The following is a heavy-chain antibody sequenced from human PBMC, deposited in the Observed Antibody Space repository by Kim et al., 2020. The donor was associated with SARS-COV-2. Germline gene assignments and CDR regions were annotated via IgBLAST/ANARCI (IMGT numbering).Heavy chain of an antibody. D-gene: IGHD6-19*01. CDR3: ARGGCSGWYCNGYFQH. V-gene: IGHV3-48*03. J-gene: IGHJ1*01. CDR1: GFTFSSYE. CDR2: ISSSGSTI. Sequence: GGSLRLSCAASGFTFSSYEMNWVRQAPGKGLEWVSYISSSGSTIYYADSVKGRFTISRDNAKNSLYLQMNSLRAEDTAVYYCARGGCSGWYCNGYFQHWGQGTLVTVSS.